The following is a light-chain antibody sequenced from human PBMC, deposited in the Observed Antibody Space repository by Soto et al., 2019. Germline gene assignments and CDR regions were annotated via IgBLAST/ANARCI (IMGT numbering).Light chain of an antibody. J-gene: IGKJ1*01. V-gene: IGKV3-15*01. Sequence: EIVMTQSPATLSVSPGERATLSFRASQSVRSNLGWYQQKPGQAPRLLIFGATTRATGVPARFSGSGSGTEFTLTISSLQSEDFAVYYCQQYNNGWSFGQGTKV. CDR1: QSVRSN. CDR2: GAT. CDR3: QQYNNGWS.